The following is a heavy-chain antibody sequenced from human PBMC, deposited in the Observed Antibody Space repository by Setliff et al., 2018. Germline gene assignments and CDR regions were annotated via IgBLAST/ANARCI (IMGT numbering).Heavy chain of an antibody. CDR2: VLYSGTT. J-gene: IGHJ4*02. Sequence: SETLSLTCTVSGASISGGVGGSFYWAWIRQSPGKGLEWIGSVLYSGTTFYNPSLKSPVNIFVDTSKNEFSLNLKSVTAEDTAVYFCARTGTYRYFDYWGQGTRVT. CDR1: GASISGGVGGSFY. CDR3: ARTGTYRYFDY. D-gene: IGHD1-1*01. V-gene: IGHV4-39*01.